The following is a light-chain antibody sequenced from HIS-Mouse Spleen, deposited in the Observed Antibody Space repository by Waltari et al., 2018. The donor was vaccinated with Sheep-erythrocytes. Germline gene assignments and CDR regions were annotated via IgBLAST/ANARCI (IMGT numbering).Light chain of an antibody. CDR1: QSVSSSY. J-gene: IGKJ1*01. CDR3: QQYGSSLRT. V-gene: IGKV3-20*01. CDR2: GAS. Sequence: EIVLTQSPGTLSLSPGERATLSCRASQSVSSSYLAWYQQKPRQAPRLLIYGASSRATGIPDRFSGSGSGTDFTLTISRLEPEDFAVYYCQQYGSSLRTFGQGTKVEIK.